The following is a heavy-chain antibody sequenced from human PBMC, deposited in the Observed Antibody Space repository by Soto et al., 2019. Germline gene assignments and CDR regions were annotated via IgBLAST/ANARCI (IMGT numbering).Heavy chain of an antibody. D-gene: IGHD4-4*01. Sequence: QVQLVESGGGVVQPGRSLRLSCAASGFTFSSYGMHWVRQAPGKGLEWVAVIWYDGSNKYYADSVKGRFTISRDNSKNTLYLKMNSLRALDTAVYYCARERSNCFDYWGQGTLVTVSS. CDR3: ARERSNCFDY. J-gene: IGHJ4*02. CDR1: GFTFSSYG. CDR2: IWYDGSNK. V-gene: IGHV3-33*01.